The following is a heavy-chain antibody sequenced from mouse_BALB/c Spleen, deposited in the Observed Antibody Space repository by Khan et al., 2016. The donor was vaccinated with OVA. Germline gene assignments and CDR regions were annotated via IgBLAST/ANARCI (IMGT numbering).Heavy chain of an antibody. Sequence: QVQLKQSGPGLVAPSQSLSITCTVSGFSLSRYNIHWVRQPPGKGLEWLGMIWGGGGTDYNSTLKSSLSITKDNSASHVFLKMNSLQTDDTAMYYCARAYYRYDGYYAMDYWGQGTSVTVSS. V-gene: IGHV2-6-4*01. D-gene: IGHD2-14*01. CDR1: GFSLSRYN. CDR2: IWGGGGT. CDR3: ARAYYRYDGYYAMDY. J-gene: IGHJ4*01.